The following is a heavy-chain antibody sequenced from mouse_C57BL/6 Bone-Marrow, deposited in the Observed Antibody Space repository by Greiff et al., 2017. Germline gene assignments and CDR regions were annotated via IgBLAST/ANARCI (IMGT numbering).Heavy chain of an antibody. CDR1: GYTFTSYW. Sequence: VKLQESGAELVMPGASVKLSCKASGYTFTSYWMHWVKQRPGQGLEWIGEIDPSDSYTNYNQKFKGKSTLTVDKSSSTAYMQLSSLTSEDSAVYYCARSSNYGSSYQFAYWGQGTLVTVSA. CDR2: IDPSDSYT. J-gene: IGHJ3*01. D-gene: IGHD1-1*01. V-gene: IGHV1-69*01. CDR3: ARSSNYGSSYQFAY.